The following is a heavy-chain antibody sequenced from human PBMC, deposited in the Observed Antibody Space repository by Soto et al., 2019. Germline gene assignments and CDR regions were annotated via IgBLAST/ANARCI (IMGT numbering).Heavy chain of an antibody. J-gene: IGHJ4*02. CDR3: AKVPYDILTGLTASSYYFDY. Sequence: GGSLRLSCAASGFTFSSYAMSWVRQAPGKGLEWVSAISGSGGSTYYADSVKGRFTISRDNSKNTLYLQMNSLRAEDTAVYYYAKVPYDILTGLTASSYYFDYWGQGTLVTVSS. CDR1: GFTFSSYA. V-gene: IGHV3-23*01. D-gene: IGHD3-9*01. CDR2: ISGSGGST.